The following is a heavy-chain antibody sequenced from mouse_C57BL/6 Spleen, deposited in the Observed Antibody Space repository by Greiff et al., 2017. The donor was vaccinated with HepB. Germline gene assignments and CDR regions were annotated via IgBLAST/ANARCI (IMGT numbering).Heavy chain of an antibody. CDR2: IYPSDSET. V-gene: IGHV1-61*01. CDR1: GYTFTSYW. D-gene: IGHD1-1*01. Sequence: QVHVKQPGAELVRPGSSVKLSCKASGYTFTSYWMDWVKQRPGQGLEWIGNIYPSDSETHYNQKFKDKATLTVDKSSSTAYMQLSSLTSDDSAVYYCARWGYGPAWFAYWGQGTLVTVSA. J-gene: IGHJ3*01. CDR3: ARWGYGPAWFAY.